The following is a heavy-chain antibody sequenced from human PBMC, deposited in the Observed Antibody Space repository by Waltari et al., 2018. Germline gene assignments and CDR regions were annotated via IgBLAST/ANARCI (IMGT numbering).Heavy chain of an antibody. CDR2: INHSGST. CDR3: ARAVAPGATTYLYYMDV. Sequence: QVQLQQWGAGLLKPSETLSLTCAVYGGSFSGYYWSWIRQPPGKGLEWIGEINHSGSTNYNPSLKSRVTISVDTAKNQFSLKLSSVTAADTAVYYCARAVAPGATTYLYYMDVWGKGTTVTVSS. J-gene: IGHJ6*03. D-gene: IGHD1-26*01. CDR1: GGSFSGYY. V-gene: IGHV4-34*01.